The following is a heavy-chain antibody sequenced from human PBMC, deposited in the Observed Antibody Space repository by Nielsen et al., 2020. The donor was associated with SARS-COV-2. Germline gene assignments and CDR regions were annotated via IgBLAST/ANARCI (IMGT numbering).Heavy chain of an antibody. CDR1: GDSINSGAYY. D-gene: IGHD2-15*01. CDR3: ARSYCSGGSCSIDP. Sequence: SETLSLTCTVSGDSINSGAYYWSWIRQPPGKGLEWIGYIYYSGSTNYNPSLKSRVTISVDTSKNQFSLKLSSVTAADTAVYYCARSYCSGGSCSIDPWGQGTLVTVSS. J-gene: IGHJ5*02. CDR2: IYYSGST. V-gene: IGHV4-61*08.